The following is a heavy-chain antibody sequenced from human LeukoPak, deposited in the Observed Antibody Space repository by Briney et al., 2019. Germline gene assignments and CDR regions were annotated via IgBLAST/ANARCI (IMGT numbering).Heavy chain of an antibody. D-gene: IGHD4-23*01. CDR3: AKIQDLGGNSASFDY. V-gene: IGHV3-23*01. J-gene: IGHJ4*02. CDR2: ISGSGGST. Sequence: GGSLRLSCAASGFTFSSYAMSWVRQAPGKGLERVSAISGSGGSTYYADSVKGRFTISRDNSKTTLYLQMNSLRAEDTAVYYCAKIQDLGGNSASFDYWGQGTLVTVSS. CDR1: GFTFSSYA.